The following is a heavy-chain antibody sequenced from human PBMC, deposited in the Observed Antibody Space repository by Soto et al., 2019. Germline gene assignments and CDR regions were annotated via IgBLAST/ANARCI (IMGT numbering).Heavy chain of an antibody. CDR1: EFTFSNYW. CDR3: ARLRKGGYCDY. CDR2: IKEDGSEK. D-gene: IGHD1-26*01. Sequence: EVQLVESGGGLVQPGGSLRLSCAASEFTFSNYWMSWVRQAPGKGLEWVANIKEDGSEKYYVDSVKGRFTISRDSAKNSLYLQMDSLRADDTAVYYCARLRKGGYCDYWGQGSLVTVSS. V-gene: IGHV3-7*03. J-gene: IGHJ4*02.